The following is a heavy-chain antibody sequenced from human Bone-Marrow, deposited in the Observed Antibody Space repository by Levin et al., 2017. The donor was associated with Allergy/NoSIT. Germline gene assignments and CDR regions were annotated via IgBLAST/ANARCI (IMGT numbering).Heavy chain of an antibody. V-gene: IGHV2-5*01. D-gene: IGHD3-3*01. J-gene: IGHJ6*02. CDR2: IYWNDDK. Sequence: SGPTLVKPTQTLTLTCTFSGFSLSTSGVGVGWIRQPPGKALEWLALIYWNDDKRYSPSLKSRLTITKDTSKNQVVLTMTNMDPVDTATYYCAHSAYYDFWSGPLEYYYDYGMDVWGQGTTVTVSS. CDR1: GFSLSTSGVG. CDR3: AHSAYYDFWSGPLEYYYDYGMDV.